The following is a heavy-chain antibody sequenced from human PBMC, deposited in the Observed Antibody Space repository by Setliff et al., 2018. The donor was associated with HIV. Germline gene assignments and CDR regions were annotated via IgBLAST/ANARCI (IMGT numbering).Heavy chain of an antibody. V-gene: IGHV4-38-2*01. Sequence: MASETLSLTCAASGYSINSGFSRAWIRQPPGQGPQWIGSIYQSGSIYYNPSLQSRVTISVDSSKNQFSLNLFSVTAADTAVYYCARPRRVRSRAWYWFDIWGQGTLVTVSS. CDR1: GYSINSGFS. J-gene: IGHJ5*02. CDR2: IYQSGSI. D-gene: IGHD6-19*01. CDR3: ARPRRVRSRAWYWFDI.